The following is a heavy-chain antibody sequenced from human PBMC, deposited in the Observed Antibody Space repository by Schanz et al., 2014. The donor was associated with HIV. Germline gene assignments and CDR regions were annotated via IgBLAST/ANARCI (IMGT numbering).Heavy chain of an antibody. CDR1: GSTFPDLD. J-gene: IGHJ5*02. Sequence: QVRLAQSGAEVKRPGASVTVSCMAVGSTFPDLDINWVRQATGQGLEWMGWMNPNSGHTGYAQKFQGRVDMTRTTSISTAYMELRGLTSEDTAVYFCARARAKIEGRPVGNWFDPWGQGTLVTVSS. CDR3: ARARAKIEGRPVGNWFDP. D-gene: IGHD6-6*01. V-gene: IGHV1-8*01. CDR2: MNPNSGHT.